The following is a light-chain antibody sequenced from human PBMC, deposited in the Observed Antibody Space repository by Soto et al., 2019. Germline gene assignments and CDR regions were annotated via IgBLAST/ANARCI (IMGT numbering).Light chain of an antibody. CDR1: QNIGNY. Sequence: DIQMTQSPSSLSASVGDRVTITCRASQNIGNYLHWYQQQPGKAPKLLFYSVSTLQTGVPSRFSGSGSWTEFPHTISSLQPKDSSTIYFQQSYQDPTWTFGQGTKVEIK. V-gene: IGKV1-39*01. CDR3: QQSYQDPTWT. CDR2: SVS. J-gene: IGKJ1*01.